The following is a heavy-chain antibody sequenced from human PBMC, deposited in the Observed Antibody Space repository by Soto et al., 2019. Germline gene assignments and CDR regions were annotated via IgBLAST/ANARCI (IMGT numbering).Heavy chain of an antibody. V-gene: IGHV3-23*01. J-gene: IGHJ3*02. CDR3: LRDPTGEMCALFQPFGI. D-gene: IGHD1-26*01. Sequence: EVQLLDSGGGLVQPGGSLRLSCAASGFTFSSYAMSWVRQAPGKGLEWVSAISGSGVSTYYADSVKGRFAVSSDNSKSQLYLPRNGLRDAGTDVYYFLRDPTGEMCALFQPFGIWGQGKMVTV. CDR1: GFTFSSYA. CDR2: ISGSGVST.